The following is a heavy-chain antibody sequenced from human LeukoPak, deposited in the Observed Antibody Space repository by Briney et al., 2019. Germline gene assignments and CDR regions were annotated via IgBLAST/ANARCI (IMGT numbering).Heavy chain of an antibody. CDR1: GSSFTRYW. CDR3: ARLFSSSWYSEGNWFDP. Sequence: GESLKISCKGSGSSFTRYWIGYVRQMPGKGLEWIAIIYPGDSDTRYSPSFQGQVTISADKSISTAYLQWSSLKASDTAMYYCARLFSSSWYSEGNWFDPWGQGTLVTVSS. J-gene: IGHJ5*02. V-gene: IGHV5-51*01. D-gene: IGHD6-13*01. CDR2: IYPGDSDT.